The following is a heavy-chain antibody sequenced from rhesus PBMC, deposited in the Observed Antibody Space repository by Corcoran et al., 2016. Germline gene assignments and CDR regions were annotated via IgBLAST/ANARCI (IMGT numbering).Heavy chain of an antibody. CDR1: GGSISSSNW. D-gene: IGHD5-36*02. CDR3: ARRLATVTLSYFDY. CDR2: IYGGSGST. V-gene: IGHV4S7*01. Sequence: QVQLQESGTGLVKPAATLSLTGAVPGGSISSSNWWSWIRKFPGKGLEWIGYIYGGSGSTSYNPPLKSRVTISTDTSKNQFSLKLSSVTAADTAVYYCARRLATVTLSYFDYWGQGVLVTVSS. J-gene: IGHJ4*01.